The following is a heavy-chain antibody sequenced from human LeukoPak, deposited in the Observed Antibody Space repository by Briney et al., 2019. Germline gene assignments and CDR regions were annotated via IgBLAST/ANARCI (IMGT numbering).Heavy chain of an antibody. CDR3: AKSYTSSWPFDY. CDR2: ISYDGSNK. Sequence: GGSLRLSCAASGFPFSSYGMHWVRQAPGKGLEWVAVISYDGSNKFCADAVKGRFTISRDNSKNTLYLQMNSLRTEDTAVYYCAKSYTSSWPFDYWGQGTLVTVSS. V-gene: IGHV3-30*18. D-gene: IGHD6-13*01. J-gene: IGHJ4*02. CDR1: GFPFSSYG.